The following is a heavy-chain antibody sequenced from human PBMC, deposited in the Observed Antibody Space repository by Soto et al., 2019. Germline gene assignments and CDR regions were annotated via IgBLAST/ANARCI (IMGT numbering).Heavy chain of an antibody. V-gene: IGHV4-4*02. Sequence: AETLSLTCAVSGGSISSSNWWSWVRQPPGKGLEWIGEIYHSGSTNYNPSLRRRVTLSVAKSKNQFSLKLSSVTAADTAVYYCASRSYGSGSYYSYNWFGPWGQGTLVPVS. J-gene: IGHJ5*02. CDR1: GGSISSSNW. CDR2: IYHSGST. CDR3: ASRSYGSGSYYSYNWFGP. D-gene: IGHD3-10*01.